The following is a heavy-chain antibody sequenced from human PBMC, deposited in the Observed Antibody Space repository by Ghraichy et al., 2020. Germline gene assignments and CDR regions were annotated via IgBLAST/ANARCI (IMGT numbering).Heavy chain of an antibody. Sequence: ASVKVSCKASGYTFTSYGINWGRQAPGQGLEWMGWISARTGNTNYEQKVQGRVTMTTDTSTSTVYMELRSLRSDDTAVYYCARDAEIAAAGGGFDIWGQGTMVTVSS. J-gene: IGHJ3*02. D-gene: IGHD6-13*01. CDR3: ARDAEIAAAGGGFDI. CDR1: GYTFTSYG. CDR2: ISARTGNT. V-gene: IGHV1-18*01.